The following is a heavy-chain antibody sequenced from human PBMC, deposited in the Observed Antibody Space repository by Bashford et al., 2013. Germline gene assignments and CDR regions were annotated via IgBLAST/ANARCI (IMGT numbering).Heavy chain of an antibody. CDR1: GGSISSYY. CDR2: IYTSGST. D-gene: IGHD2-21*01. Sequence: LLYSSETLSLTCTVSGGSISSYYWSWIRQPAGKGLEWIGRIYTSGSTNYNPSLKSRVTISVDKSKNQFSLKLSSVTAADTAVYYCARDNRHDDTTGCGGDCSDAFDIWGQGTMVTVSS. V-gene: IGHV4-4*07. CDR3: ARDNRHDDTTGCGGDCSDAFDI. J-gene: IGHJ3*02.